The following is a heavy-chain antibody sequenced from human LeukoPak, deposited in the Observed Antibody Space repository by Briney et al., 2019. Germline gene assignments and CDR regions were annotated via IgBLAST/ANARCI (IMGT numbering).Heavy chain of an antibody. CDR3: ARGRYCSSTSCYEFQQ. V-gene: IGHV4-34*01. CDR2: INHSGSP. CDR1: GGSLSGYY. J-gene: IGHJ1*01. D-gene: IGHD2-2*01. Sequence: SETLSLTCAVYGGSLSGYYCSWIRQPPGSWLEWVGEINHSGSPNYNPPLKSRVPIQVDTSKNQFSMKLSSVTAADTAVYYCARGRYCSSTSCYEFQQWGEDTLVTVSS.